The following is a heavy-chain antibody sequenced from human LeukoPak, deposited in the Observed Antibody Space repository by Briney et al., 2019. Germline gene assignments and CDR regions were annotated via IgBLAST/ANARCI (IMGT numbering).Heavy chain of an antibody. Sequence: GGSLRLSCAASGFTFSRHPMHWVRQAPGKGLEWVSVISHDGSNKYYADSLKGRFTISRDNSKNTLYLQMDSLRAEDTAVYYCARGLGRDGYNFDYWGQGTLVTVSS. CDR2: ISHDGSNK. CDR3: ARGLGRDGYNFDY. J-gene: IGHJ4*02. D-gene: IGHD5-24*01. V-gene: IGHV3-30-3*01. CDR1: GFTFSRHP.